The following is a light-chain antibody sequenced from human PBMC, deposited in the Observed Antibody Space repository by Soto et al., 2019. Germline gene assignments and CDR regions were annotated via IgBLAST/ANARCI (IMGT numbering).Light chain of an antibody. CDR1: QSVSSSY. CDR3: QQYTA. J-gene: IGKJ1*01. CDR2: GAS. V-gene: IGKV3-20*01. Sequence: EIVLTQSPGTLSLSPGEGATLSCRASQSVSSSYLAWYQQKPGQAPRLLIYGASSRATGIPDRFSGSGSGTDFTLTIIRLEPEDFAVFYCQQYTACGQGPKVDIK.